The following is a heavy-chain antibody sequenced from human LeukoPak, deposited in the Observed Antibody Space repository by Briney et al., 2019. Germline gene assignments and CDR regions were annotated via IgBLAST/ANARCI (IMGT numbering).Heavy chain of an antibody. J-gene: IGHJ4*02. CDR2: IIPIFGTA. D-gene: IGHD2-2*01. V-gene: IGHV1-69*05. CDR1: GATFSSYA. Sequence: SGKVSCKASGATFSSYAISWGRQGPGQGLGWMGGIIPIFGTANCAQKFQGRVTMNTDESTSTAYMELSRLRSEDTVVYYCARGGPIVIAPAAIPPFDYWGQGTLVTVSS. CDR3: ARGGPIVIAPAAIPPFDY.